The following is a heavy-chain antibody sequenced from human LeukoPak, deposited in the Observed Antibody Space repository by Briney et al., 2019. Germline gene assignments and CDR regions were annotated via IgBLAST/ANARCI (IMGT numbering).Heavy chain of an antibody. CDR3: ARVFGSGMLYNYMDV. D-gene: IGHD3-10*01. V-gene: IGHV1-8*01. Sequence: ASVKVSCKASGYTFSNYEINWVRQATGQGLEWMGWMKPNSGNTGYAQKFQGRVTMTRNTSIGTAYMELSSLRSEDTAVYYCARVFGSGMLYNYMDVWGKGTTVTVSS. J-gene: IGHJ6*03. CDR2: MKPNSGNT. CDR1: GYTFSNYE.